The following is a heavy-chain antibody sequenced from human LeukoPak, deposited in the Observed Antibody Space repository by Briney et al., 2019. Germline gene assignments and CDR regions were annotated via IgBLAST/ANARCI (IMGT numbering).Heavy chain of an antibody. D-gene: IGHD3-22*01. CDR1: GGSFSGYY. V-gene: IGHV4-34*01. CDR2: INHSGST. J-gene: IGHJ5*02. CDR3: ARGPYEGWFDP. Sequence: SETLSLTCAVYGGSFSGYYWSWIRQPPGKGLEWIGEINHSGSTNYNPSLKSRVTIPVDTSKNQFSLKLSSVTAADTAVYYCARGPYEGWFDPWGQGTLVTVSS.